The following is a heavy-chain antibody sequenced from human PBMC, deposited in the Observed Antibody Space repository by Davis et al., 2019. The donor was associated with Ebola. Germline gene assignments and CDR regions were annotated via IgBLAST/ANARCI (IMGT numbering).Heavy chain of an antibody. V-gene: IGHV4-61*01. CDR1: GGSISSSSYY. J-gene: IGHJ4*02. CDR3: ARGIGGATHY. D-gene: IGHD1-26*01. CDR2: IYYSGST. Sequence: MPSETLSLTCTVSGGSISSSSYYWSWIRQPPGKGLEWIGYIYYSGSTNYNPSLKSRVTISVDTSKNQFSLKLSSVTAADTAVYYCARGIGGATHYWGQGTLVTVSS.